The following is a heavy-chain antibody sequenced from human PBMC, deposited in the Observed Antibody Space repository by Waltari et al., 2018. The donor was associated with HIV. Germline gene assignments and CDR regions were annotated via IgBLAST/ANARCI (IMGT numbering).Heavy chain of an antibody. CDR1: RGSISSTYYS. D-gene: IGHD3-10*01. CDR2: ISHTGGTT. CDR3: ARQRGSGLWYFDL. J-gene: IGHJ2*01. Sequence: QSQLQASHACLVKPSVTLSPHCTVARGSISSTYYSCAWAPQPPGKGLEWIGTISHTGGTTYYNPSLKSRVIISVDTSKDQSSLKLSSMTATDTAVYYCARQRGSGLWYFDLWGRGTLVSVSS. V-gene: IGHV4-39*01.